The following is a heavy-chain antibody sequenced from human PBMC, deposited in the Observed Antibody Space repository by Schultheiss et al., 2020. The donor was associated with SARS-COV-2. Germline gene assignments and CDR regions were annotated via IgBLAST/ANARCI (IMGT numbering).Heavy chain of an antibody. V-gene: IGHV3-23*01. CDR2: ISGSGGST. Sequence: GGSLRLSCAASGFTVSSNYMSWVRQAPGKGLEWVSAISGSGGSTYYADSVKGRFTISRDNSKNTLYLQMNSLRAEDTAVYYCAKGAGRQRGFDYWGQGTLVTVSS. CDR1: GFTVSSNY. J-gene: IGHJ4*02. CDR3: AKGAGRQRGFDY. D-gene: IGHD6-19*01.